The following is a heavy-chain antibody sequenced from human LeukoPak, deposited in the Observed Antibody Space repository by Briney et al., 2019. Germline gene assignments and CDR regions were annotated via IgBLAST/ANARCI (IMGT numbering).Heavy chain of an antibody. CDR2: INPDGSTI. CDR3: ARDGAWRAFDI. J-gene: IGHJ3*02. CDR1: GSTFSTSW. V-gene: IGHV3-7*03. D-gene: IGHD1-1*01. Sequence: GGSLRLSCAASGSTFSTSWMAWIRQAPGKGLDWLGNINPDGSTINYVDSVKGRFTFSRDNAKNTLYLQMNSLRAEDTAVYYCARDGAWRAFDIWGQGTMVTVSS.